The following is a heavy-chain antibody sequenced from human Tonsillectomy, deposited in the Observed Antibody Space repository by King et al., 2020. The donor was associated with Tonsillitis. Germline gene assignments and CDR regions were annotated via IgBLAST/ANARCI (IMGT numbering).Heavy chain of an antibody. CDR3: ARVGGDPDAFDI. CDR1: GFTFSYYN. D-gene: IGHD3-10*01. Sequence: VQLVESGGGLVKPGGSLRLSCAASGFTFSYYNMSWVRQAPGKGLEWVSSISSSGNYLYYADSVKGRFSISRDNAKNSLYLQMNSLRAEDTALYYCARVGGDPDAFDIWGQGTMVTVSS. J-gene: IGHJ3*02. CDR2: ISSSGNYL. V-gene: IGHV3-21*01.